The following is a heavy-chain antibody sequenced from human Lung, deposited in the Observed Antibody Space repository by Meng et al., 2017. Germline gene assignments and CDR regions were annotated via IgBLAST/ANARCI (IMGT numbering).Heavy chain of an antibody. CDR3: ARGPTTMAHDFDY. CDR1: GGSFSDYY. D-gene: IGHD4-11*01. CDR2: INHSGST. J-gene: IGHJ4*02. Sequence: QVQLPQVGAGLLKPSGALSLTCVVSGGSFSDYYWSWIRQPPGKGLEWIGEINHSGSTNYNPSLESRATISVDTSQNNLSLKLSSVTAADSAVYYCARGPTTMAHDFDYWGQGTLVTVSS. V-gene: IGHV4-34*01.